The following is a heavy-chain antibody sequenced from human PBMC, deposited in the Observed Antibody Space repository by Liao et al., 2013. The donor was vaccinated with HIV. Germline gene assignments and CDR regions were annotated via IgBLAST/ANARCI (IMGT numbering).Heavy chain of an antibody. V-gene: IGHV4-30-4*08. CDR1: GDFISSGDYY. J-gene: IGHJ3*02. Sequence: QVQLQESAPGLVKPSQTLSLTCTVSGDFISSGDYYWSWIRQPPGKGLEWIGYIYHSGSTYYNPSLKSRVTISIDTSKNQFSLKLSSVTAADTAMYYCARPAFYGEHAFDIWGQGTMVTVSS. D-gene: IGHD4-17*01. CDR3: ARPAFYGEHAFDI. CDR2: IYHSGST.